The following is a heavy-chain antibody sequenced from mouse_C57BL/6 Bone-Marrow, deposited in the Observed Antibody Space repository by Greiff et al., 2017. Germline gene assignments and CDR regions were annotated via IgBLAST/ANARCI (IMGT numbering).Heavy chain of an antibody. Sequence: EVQLQQSGPELVKPGASVKISCKASGYTFTDYYMNWVKQSHGKSLEWIGDINPNNGGTSYNQKFKGKATLTVDKSSSTAYMELRSLTSEDSAVFYGARSSYWYFDVWGTGTTVTVSS. J-gene: IGHJ1*03. CDR1: GYTFTDYY. CDR2: INPNNGGT. CDR3: ARSSYWYFDV. V-gene: IGHV1-26*01.